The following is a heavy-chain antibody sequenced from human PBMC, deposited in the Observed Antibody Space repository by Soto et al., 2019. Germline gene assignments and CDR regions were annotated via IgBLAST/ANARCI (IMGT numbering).Heavy chain of an antibody. Sequence: EVQLVESGGGLIQPGGSLRLSCAASGFTVSSNYMSWVRQAPGKGLEWVSVIYSGGSTYYADSVKGRFTISRDNSKNTMYLQMNSLRGEDTAVYYCARDKGIAAAGRNYYYGMDVWGQGTTVTVSS. V-gene: IGHV3-53*01. D-gene: IGHD6-13*01. CDR1: GFTVSSNY. CDR3: ARDKGIAAAGRNYYYGMDV. CDR2: IYSGGST. J-gene: IGHJ6*02.